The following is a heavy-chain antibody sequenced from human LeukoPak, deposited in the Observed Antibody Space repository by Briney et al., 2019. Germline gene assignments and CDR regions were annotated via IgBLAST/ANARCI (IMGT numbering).Heavy chain of an antibody. J-gene: IGHJ4*02. CDR3: ARDWGYSYGPPDY. V-gene: IGHV3-11*04. Sequence: PGGSLRLSCAASGFTFSDYYMSWIRQAPGKGLEGGSYISSSGSTIYYADSVKGRFTISRDNAKNSLYLQMNSLRAEDTAVYYCARDWGYSYGPPDYWGQGTLVTVSS. CDR2: ISSSGSTI. CDR1: GFTFSDYY. D-gene: IGHD5-18*01.